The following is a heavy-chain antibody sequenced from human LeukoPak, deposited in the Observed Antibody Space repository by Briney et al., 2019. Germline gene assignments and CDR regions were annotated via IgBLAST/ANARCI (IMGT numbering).Heavy chain of an antibody. CDR3: ARNRGYSGYDYVFDY. V-gene: IGHV3-23*01. D-gene: IGHD5-12*01. CDR1: GFTFSTYA. CDR2: ISGTGGST. Sequence: GGSLRLSCAASGFTFSTYAMTWVRQAPGKGLEWVSLISGTGGSTYYADSVKGRFTISRDNSKNTLYLQMNSLRAEDTAVYYCARNRGYSGYDYVFDYWGQGTLVTVSS. J-gene: IGHJ4*02.